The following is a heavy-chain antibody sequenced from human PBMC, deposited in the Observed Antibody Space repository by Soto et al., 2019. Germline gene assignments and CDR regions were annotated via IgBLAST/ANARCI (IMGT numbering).Heavy chain of an antibody. D-gene: IGHD1-26*01. CDR2: IYYSGST. J-gene: IGHJ5*02. CDR1: GGSISSGGYY. V-gene: IGHV4-31*03. CDR3: ARIVVGATVDL. Sequence: SETLSLTCTVSGGSISSGGYYWSWIRQHPGKGLEWIGYIYYSGSTYYNPSLKSRVTISVDTSKNQFSLKLSSVTAADTAVYYCARIVVGATVDLWGQGSLVTVSS.